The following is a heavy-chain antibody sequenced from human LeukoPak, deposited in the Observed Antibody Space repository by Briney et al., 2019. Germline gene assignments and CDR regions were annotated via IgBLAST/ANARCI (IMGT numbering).Heavy chain of an antibody. J-gene: IGHJ4*02. CDR3: AREVGAAGA. V-gene: IGHV3-30*03. CDR2: ISYDGSNK. Sequence: GGSLRLSCAASGFTFSSYGMHWVRQAPGKGLEWVAVISYDGSNKYYADSVKGRFTISRDNSKNTLYLQMNSLRAEDTAVYYCAREVGAAGAWGQGTLVTVSS. D-gene: IGHD1-26*01. CDR1: GFTFSSYG.